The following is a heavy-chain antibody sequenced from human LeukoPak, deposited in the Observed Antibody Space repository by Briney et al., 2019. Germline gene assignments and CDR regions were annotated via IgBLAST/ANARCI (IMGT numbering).Heavy chain of an antibody. CDR3: ASSYHVIAARGPHAFDI. J-gene: IGHJ3*02. V-gene: IGHV4-59*08. CDR1: GGSITSYY. CDR2: IYHSGST. Sequence: PSETLSLTCTVSGGSITSYYWSWIRQPPGKGLEWIGSIYHSGSTYYNPSLKSRVTISVDTSKNQFSLKLSSVTAADTAVYYCASSYHVIAARGPHAFDIWGQGTMVTVSS. D-gene: IGHD6-6*01.